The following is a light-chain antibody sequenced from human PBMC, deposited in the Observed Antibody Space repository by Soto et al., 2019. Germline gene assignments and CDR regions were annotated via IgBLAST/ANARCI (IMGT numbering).Light chain of an antibody. Sequence: DIQMTQSPSTLSAYVGDRVTITCRASQSIRNWLAWYQDKPGKAPKLLIYGASSLESGVPSRFSGSGSGTEFTLTLGGLHPHDFATYDCQHSDAFPWPFGQGTKVEIK. V-gene: IGKV1-5*01. J-gene: IGKJ1*01. CDR2: GAS. CDR3: QHSDAFPWP. CDR1: QSIRNW.